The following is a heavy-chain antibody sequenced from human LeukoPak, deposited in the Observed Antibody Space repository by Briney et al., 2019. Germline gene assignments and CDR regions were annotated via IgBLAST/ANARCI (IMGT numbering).Heavy chain of an antibody. CDR1: GGSISSYY. Sequence: SETLSLTCTVSGGSISSYYWSWIRQPPGKGLEWIGYIYYSGSTNYNPSLKSRVTISVDTSKKQFSLKLSSVTAADTAVYYCARSAFNYDFWSGYYTPFSDAFDIWGQGTMVTVSS. D-gene: IGHD3-3*01. CDR2: IYYSGST. CDR3: ARSAFNYDFWSGYYTPFSDAFDI. J-gene: IGHJ3*02. V-gene: IGHV4-59*08.